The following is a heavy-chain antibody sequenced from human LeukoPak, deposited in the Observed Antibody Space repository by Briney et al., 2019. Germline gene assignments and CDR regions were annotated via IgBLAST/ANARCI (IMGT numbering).Heavy chain of an antibody. V-gene: IGHV1-69*05. CDR2: IIPIFGTA. CDR3: AREGDGYNYNY. CDR1: GGTFSSYA. D-gene: IGHD5-24*01. J-gene: IGHJ4*02. Sequence: SVKVSRKASGGTFSSYAISWVRQAPGQGLGWMGRIIPIFGTANYAQKSQGRVTITTDESTSTAYMELSSLRSEDTAVYYCAREGDGYNYNYWGQGTLVTVSS.